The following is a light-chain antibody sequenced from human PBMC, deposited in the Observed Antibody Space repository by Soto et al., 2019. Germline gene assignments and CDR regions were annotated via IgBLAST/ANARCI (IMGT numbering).Light chain of an antibody. J-gene: IGKJ1*01. Sequence: EIVLTQSPATLSLSPGERATLSCRASQSVSSYLAWYQQKPGQAPRLLIYDASNRATGIPARFSGSGYGTDFTLTISSLEPEDFAVYHCQHRSNWTRTFGQGTKVDIK. CDR3: QHRSNWTRT. CDR2: DAS. V-gene: IGKV3-11*01. CDR1: QSVSSY.